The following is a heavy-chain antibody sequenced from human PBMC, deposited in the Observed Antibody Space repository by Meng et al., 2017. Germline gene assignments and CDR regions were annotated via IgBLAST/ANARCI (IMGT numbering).Heavy chain of an antibody. Sequence: GESLKISCAASGFTFSNAWMSWVRQAPGKGLEWVSSISSSSSYIYYADSVKGRFTISRDNAENSLYLQMNSLRAEDTAVYYCARDRYSSGWYDYYYYGMDVWGQGTTVTVSS. CDR1: GFTFSNAW. CDR3: ARDRYSSGWYDYYYYGMDV. D-gene: IGHD6-19*01. J-gene: IGHJ6*02. CDR2: ISSSSSYI. V-gene: IGHV3-21*01.